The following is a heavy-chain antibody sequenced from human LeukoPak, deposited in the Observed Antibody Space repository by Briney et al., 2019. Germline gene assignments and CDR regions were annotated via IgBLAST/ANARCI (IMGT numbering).Heavy chain of an antibody. V-gene: IGHV3-15*01. CDR2: IKSKTDGGTT. J-gene: IGHJ4*02. CDR1: GFTFSNAW. CDR3: TTDQYYYDSSGYYPGDYYFDY. D-gene: IGHD3-22*01. Sequence: PGGSLRLSCAASGFTFSNAWMSWVRQAPGKGLEWVGRIKSKTDGGTTDYAAPVKGRFTISRDDSKNTLYLQMNSLKTEDTAVYYCTTDQYYYDSSGYYPGDYYFDYWGQGTLVTVSS.